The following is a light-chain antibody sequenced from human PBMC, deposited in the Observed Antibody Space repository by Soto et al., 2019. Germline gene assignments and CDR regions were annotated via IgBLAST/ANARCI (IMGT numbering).Light chain of an antibody. CDR3: QQYDSSFT. V-gene: IGKV3-20*01. CDR1: QHVTTTY. Sequence: EIVLTQSPATLSLSPGERATLSCTASQHVTTTYIAWYQQKFGQAPRLLIYGASTRATGTPDRFTGGGFGTDFTLTISRVEPEDFAVYYCQQYDSSFTFGGGTKV. J-gene: IGKJ4*01. CDR2: GAS.